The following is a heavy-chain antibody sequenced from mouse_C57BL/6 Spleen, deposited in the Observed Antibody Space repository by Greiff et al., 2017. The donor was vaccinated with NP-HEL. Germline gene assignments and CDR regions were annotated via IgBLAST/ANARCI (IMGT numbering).Heavy chain of an antibody. Sequence: EVQLQQSGAELVRPGASVKLSCTASGFNIKDYYMHWVKQRPEQGLEWIGRIDPEDGDTEYAPKFQGKATMTADTSSNTAYLQLRSLTSEDTAVYYCTTVDYSNGYAMDYWGQGTSVTVSS. CDR3: TTVDYSNGYAMDY. J-gene: IGHJ4*01. CDR1: GFNIKDYY. D-gene: IGHD2-5*01. CDR2: IDPEDGDT. V-gene: IGHV14-1*01.